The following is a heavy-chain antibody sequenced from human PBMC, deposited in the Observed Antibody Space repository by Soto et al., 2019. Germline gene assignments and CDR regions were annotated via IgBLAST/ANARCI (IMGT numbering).Heavy chain of an antibody. CDR2: IYYSGST. CDR3: ARYLWSGYKGYYFDY. CDR1: GGSISSYY. V-gene: IGHV4-59*01. D-gene: IGHD3-3*01. Sequence: PSETLSLTCTVSGGSISSYYWSWIRQPPGKGLEWIGYIYYSGSTNYNPSLKSRVTISVDTSKNQFSLKLSSVTAADTAVYYCARYLWSGYKGYYFDYWGQGTLVTVSS. J-gene: IGHJ4*02.